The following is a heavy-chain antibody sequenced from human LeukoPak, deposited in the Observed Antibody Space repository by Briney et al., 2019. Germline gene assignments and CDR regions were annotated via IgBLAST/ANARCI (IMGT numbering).Heavy chain of an antibody. CDR3: AKDREGEHWLAHLDY. CDR1: GFIFNSYG. CDR2: ILYDGSNK. J-gene: IGHJ4*02. D-gene: IGHD6-19*01. V-gene: IGHV3-33*06. Sequence: GRSLRLSCAASGFIFNSYGMHWVRQAPGKGLEWVAVILYDGSNKYYADSVKGRFTTSRDNSKNTLYLQMDSLRGEDTAVYYCAKDREGEHWLAHLDYWGQGTLVTVSA.